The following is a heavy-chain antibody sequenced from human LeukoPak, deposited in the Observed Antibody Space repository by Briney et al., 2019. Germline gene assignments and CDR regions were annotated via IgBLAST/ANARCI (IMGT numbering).Heavy chain of an antibody. Sequence: NPSETLSLTCTVSGGSISSYYWSWVRQPPGKGLEWIGYIYYSGSTNYNPSLKSRVTISVDTSKNQFSLKLSSVTAADTAVYYCARDFGYLDAFDIWGQGTMVTVSS. D-gene: IGHD5-12*01. J-gene: IGHJ3*02. CDR3: ARDFGYLDAFDI. V-gene: IGHV4-59*01. CDR1: GGSISSYY. CDR2: IYYSGST.